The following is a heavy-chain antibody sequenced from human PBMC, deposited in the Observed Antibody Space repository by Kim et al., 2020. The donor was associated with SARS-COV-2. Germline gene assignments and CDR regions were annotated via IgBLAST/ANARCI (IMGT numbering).Heavy chain of an antibody. CDR3: ARDHGGSSWARTPFYYYYYGMDV. Sequence: GGSLRLSCAASGFTFSSYSMNWVRQAPGKGLEWVSSISSSSSYIYYADSVKGRFTISRDNAKNSLYLQMNSLRAEDTAVYYCARDHGGSSWARTPFYYYYYGMDVWGQGTTVTVSS. CDR1: GFTFSSYS. J-gene: IGHJ6*02. D-gene: IGHD6-13*01. V-gene: IGHV3-21*01. CDR2: ISSSSSYI.